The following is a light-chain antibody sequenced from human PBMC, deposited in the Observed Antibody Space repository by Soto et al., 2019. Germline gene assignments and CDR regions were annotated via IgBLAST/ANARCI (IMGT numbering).Light chain of an antibody. CDR1: QSVSSNY. CDR3: QQYGGSPPT. V-gene: IGKV3-20*01. J-gene: IGKJ1*01. Sequence: ETVLTQSPGTLSSSPGERATLSCRASQSVSSNYLAWYQRKPGQAPRLLIYGASNRATDIPYRFIGSGSGTDFTLTITRLEPDDFAMYYCQQYGGSPPTFGQGTKVEIK. CDR2: GAS.